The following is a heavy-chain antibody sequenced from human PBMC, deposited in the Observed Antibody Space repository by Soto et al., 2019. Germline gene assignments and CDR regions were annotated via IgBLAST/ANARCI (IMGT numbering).Heavy chain of an antibody. J-gene: IGHJ6*03. V-gene: IGHV4-34*01. D-gene: IGHD6-13*01. Sequence: TSETLSLTCAVYGGSFSGYYWSWIRQPPGKGLEWIGEINHSGSTNYNPSLKSRVTISVDTSKNQFSLKLSSVTAADTAVYYCARRVNSSSWYYYYYYMDVWGKGTTVTVSS. CDR3: ARRVNSSSWYYYYYYMDV. CDR1: GGSFSGYY. CDR2: INHSGST.